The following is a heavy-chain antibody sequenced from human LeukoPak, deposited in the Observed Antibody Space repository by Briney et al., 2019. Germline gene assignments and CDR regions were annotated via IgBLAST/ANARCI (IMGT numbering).Heavy chain of an antibody. D-gene: IGHD6-6*01. J-gene: IGHJ5*02. V-gene: IGHV3-30*04. CDR3: ARDRYGAYSRSSSWFDP. CDR1: GFSFNHYA. Sequence: GGSLRLSCEGSGFSFNHYAMHWVRQAPGKGLEWVAVMSYDGTKIDYAESVKGRFTISRDNSENILHLLMESLRTEDTAVYYCARDRYGAYSRSSSWFDPWGQGTLVTVSP. CDR2: MSYDGTKI.